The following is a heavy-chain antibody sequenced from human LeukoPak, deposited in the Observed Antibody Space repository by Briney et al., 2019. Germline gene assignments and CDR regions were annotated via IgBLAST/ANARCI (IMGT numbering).Heavy chain of an antibody. CDR1: GFTFSSYE. V-gene: IGHV3-48*03. J-gene: IGHJ6*03. D-gene: IGHD2-15*01. CDR3: AREFRYCSGGSCYPRYYYYMDV. CDR2: ISSSGSTI. Sequence: GGSLRLSCAASGFTFSSYEMNWVRQAPGKGLELVSYISSSGSTIYYADSVKGRFTISRDNAKNSLYLQMNSLRAEDTAVYYCAREFRYCSGGSCYPRYYYYMDVWGKGTTVTVSS.